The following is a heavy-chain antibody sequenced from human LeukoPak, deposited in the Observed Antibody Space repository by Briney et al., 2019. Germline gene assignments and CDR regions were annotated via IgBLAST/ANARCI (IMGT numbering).Heavy chain of an antibody. Sequence: GEALKISCKGSGYSFASYWIAWVRQIPGKGLEWMGSIYSGNSDITYSPSFQGQVPISAHKSVSTAYLHWSSLKASDTAIYYCARHLSSISSCPNYWGQGTLVTVSS. CDR2: IYSGNSDI. CDR1: GYSFASYW. D-gene: IGHD2-2*01. CDR3: ARHLSSISSCPNY. J-gene: IGHJ4*02. V-gene: IGHV5-51*01.